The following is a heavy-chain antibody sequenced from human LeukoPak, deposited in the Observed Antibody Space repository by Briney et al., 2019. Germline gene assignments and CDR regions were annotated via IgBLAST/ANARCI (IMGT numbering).Heavy chain of an antibody. CDR3: LGGVAADY. CDR1: RFTFSYYW. D-gene: IGHD3-16*01. V-gene: IGHV3-7*01. CDR2: IKQDASDK. Sequence: GGSLRLSRAASRFTFSYYWMTWVRQAPGKEVEWVANIKQDASDKHYADSVKGRFTISRDNAKNSLYLQMNSLRVEDTAVYYCLGGVAADYWGRGTLVTVSS. J-gene: IGHJ4*02.